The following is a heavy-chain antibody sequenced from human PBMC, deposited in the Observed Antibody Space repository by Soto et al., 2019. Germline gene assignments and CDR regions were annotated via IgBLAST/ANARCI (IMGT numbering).Heavy chain of an antibody. Sequence: KTVGSLRLSCAASGFTFNTYYMHWVRQAPGKGLEWVSSISSRSSSINYADSVRGRFTISRDDAKNSLYLQMNSLRAEDTAVYYCARADIVVAGTVANYYYYGMGVWGQGTTVTVSS. J-gene: IGHJ6*02. CDR1: GFTFNTYY. CDR2: ISSRSSSI. D-gene: IGHD2-15*01. CDR3: ARADIVVAGTVANYYYYGMGV. V-gene: IGHV3-21*01.